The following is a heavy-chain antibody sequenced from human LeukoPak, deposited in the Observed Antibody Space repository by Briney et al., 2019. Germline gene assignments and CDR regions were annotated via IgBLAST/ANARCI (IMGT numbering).Heavy chain of an antibody. CDR2: IRYDGSNK. CDR3: AREYYDFWSGYSYHYYFDY. V-gene: IGHV3-30*02. Sequence: PGGSLRLSCAASGFTFSSYGMHWVRKAPGKGLEWVAFIRYDGSNKYYADSVKGRFTISRDNSKNTLYLQMGSPRAEDMAVYYCAREYYDFWSGYSYHYYFDYWGQGTLVTVSS. D-gene: IGHD3-3*01. CDR1: GFTFSSYG. J-gene: IGHJ4*02.